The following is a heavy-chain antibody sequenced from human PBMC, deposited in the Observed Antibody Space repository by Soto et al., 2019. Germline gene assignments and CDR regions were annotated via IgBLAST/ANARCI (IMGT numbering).Heavy chain of an antibody. CDR3: ARVLLASYYDFWSGYPSFDAFDI. V-gene: IGHV4-31*02. Sequence: SCISKNPGKGLEWIGYIYYSGSTYYNPSLKSRVTISVDTSKNQFSLKLSSVTAADTAVYYCARVLLASYYDFWSGYPSFDAFDIWGQGTMVTVSS. D-gene: IGHD3-3*01. CDR2: IYYSGST. J-gene: IGHJ3*02.